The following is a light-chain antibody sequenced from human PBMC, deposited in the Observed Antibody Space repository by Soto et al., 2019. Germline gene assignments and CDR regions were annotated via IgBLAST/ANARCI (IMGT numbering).Light chain of an antibody. CDR3: QPYHNWPPKT. J-gene: IGKJ2*01. CDR1: QSVSSN. V-gene: IGKV3-15*01. Sequence: EIVMTQSPATLSVSPGERATLSCRASQSVSSNLAWYQQKPGQAPRLLIYGASTRATGIPARSSGSGSGTEFTLSISSLQSEDFAVYYCQPYHNWPPKTFGQGTKLEIK. CDR2: GAS.